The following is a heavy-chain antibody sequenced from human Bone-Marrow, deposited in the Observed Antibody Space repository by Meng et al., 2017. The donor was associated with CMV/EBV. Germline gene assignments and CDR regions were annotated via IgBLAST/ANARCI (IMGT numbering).Heavy chain of an antibody. J-gene: IGHJ6*02. Sequence: SETLSLTCTVSGGSISSYYWSWIRQPPGKGLEWIGYIYYSGSTNYNPSLKSRVTISVDTSKNQFSLKLSSVTAADTAVYYCARARSDFWSGYYGPISYLDYYYYYGMDVWGQGTTVTVS. D-gene: IGHD3-3*01. V-gene: IGHV4-59*12. CDR2: IYYSGST. CDR3: ARARSDFWSGYYGPISYLDYYYYYGMDV. CDR1: GGSISSYY.